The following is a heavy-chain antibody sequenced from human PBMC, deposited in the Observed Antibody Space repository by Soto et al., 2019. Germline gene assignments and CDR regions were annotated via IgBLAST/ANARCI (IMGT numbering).Heavy chain of an antibody. CDR1: GFTFSSYA. Sequence: GGSLRLSCAASGFTFSSYAMSWVRQAPGKGLEWVSAISGSGGSTYYADSVKGRFTISRDNSKNRLYLQMNSLRAEDTAVYYCAKAGYCSSTSCHKFEYSSSFPYYYYMDVWGKGTTVTVSS. J-gene: IGHJ6*03. CDR2: ISGSGGST. CDR3: AKAGYCSSTSCHKFEYSSSFPYYYYMDV. D-gene: IGHD2-2*03. V-gene: IGHV3-23*01.